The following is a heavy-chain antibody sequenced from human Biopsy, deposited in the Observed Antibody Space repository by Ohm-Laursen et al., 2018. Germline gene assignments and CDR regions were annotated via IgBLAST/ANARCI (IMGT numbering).Heavy chain of an antibody. V-gene: IGHV1-46*01. J-gene: IGHJ5*02. Sequence: ASVTASCTISGHTFTNYYIHWVRQGFGQGPEWMGTISPSYSTTVYAQKFQGRITMTSDTSTTTVYMELSSLRSEDTALYYCARANNDHGTWSYDHGFDPWGQGTLVTVSS. CDR3: ARANNDHGTWSYDHGFDP. D-gene: IGHD3-10*01. CDR1: GHTFTNYY. CDR2: ISPSYSTT.